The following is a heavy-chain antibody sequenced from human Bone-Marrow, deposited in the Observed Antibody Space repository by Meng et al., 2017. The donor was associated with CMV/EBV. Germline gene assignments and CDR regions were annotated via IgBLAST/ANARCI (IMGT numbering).Heavy chain of an antibody. CDR2: ISSSSDTI. V-gene: IGHV3-48*04. CDR1: GFTFRTSS. J-gene: IGHJ5*02. CDR3: ARDVWFDP. Sequence: GESLKISCAASGFTFRTSSMNWVRVRQAPGKGLEWISYISSSSDTIYYAVSVKGRFTISRDNAKNSLYLQMNSLRAEDTAVHYCARDVWFDPWGQGTLVTVSS.